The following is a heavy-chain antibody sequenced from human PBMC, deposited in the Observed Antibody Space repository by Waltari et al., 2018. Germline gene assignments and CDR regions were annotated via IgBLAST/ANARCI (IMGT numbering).Heavy chain of an antibody. CDR1: GFSLTNYW. CDR2: INESGSKK. D-gene: IGHD2-8*01. Sequence: EVSLVESGGDLAQPGESLRLSCAASGFSLTNYWMSWVRRVPGKGLEWVADINESGSKKYYVDSVKGRFTISRDNAKNSVDLQMNSLRVEDTAVYYCARDDNINGASDAFDIWGQGTMVTVSS. CDR3: ARDDNINGASDAFDI. J-gene: IGHJ3*02. V-gene: IGHV3-7*01.